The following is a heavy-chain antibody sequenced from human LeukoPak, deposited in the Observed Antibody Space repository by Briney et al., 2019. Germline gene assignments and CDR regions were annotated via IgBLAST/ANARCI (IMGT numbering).Heavy chain of an antibody. J-gene: IGHJ6*02. V-gene: IGHV1-46*01. CDR2: INPSGGST. Sequence: ASVKVSSKASGDTFTSYYMHWVRQAPGQGLEWMGIINPSGGSTSHAQKFQGRVTMTRDTSTSTVYMELSSLRSEDTAVYYCARVAVAIHYGMDVWGQGTTVTVSS. CDR3: ARVAVAIHYGMDV. CDR1: GDTFTSYY. D-gene: IGHD6-13*01.